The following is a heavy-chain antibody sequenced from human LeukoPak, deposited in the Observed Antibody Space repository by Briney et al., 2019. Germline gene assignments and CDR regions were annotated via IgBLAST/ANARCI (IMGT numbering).Heavy chain of an antibody. D-gene: IGHD2-15*01. CDR3: SRKEKFTYSAT. V-gene: IGHV3-13*04. Sequence: PGGSLRLSCAASGFAFSTYDMHWVRQPTGKGLEWVSAIGVAGDTYYPGSVKGRFTISRENAKNSLYLQMNSLRAEDTAVYYCSRKEKFTYSATWGQGTLVTVSS. CDR1: GFAFSTYD. J-gene: IGHJ5*02. CDR2: IGVAGDT.